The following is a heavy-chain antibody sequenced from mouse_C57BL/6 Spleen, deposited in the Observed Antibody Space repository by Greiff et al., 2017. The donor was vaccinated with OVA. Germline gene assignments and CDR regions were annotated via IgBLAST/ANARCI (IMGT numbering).Heavy chain of an antibody. Sequence: QVQLKQSGPELVKPGASVKISCKASGYAFSSSWMNWVKQRPGKGLEWIGRIYTGDGDTNYNGKFKGKATLTADKSSSTAYMQLSSLRSEDSAVYFCARWYYCSGYYAMDYWGQGTSVTVSS. D-gene: IGHD1-1*01. V-gene: IGHV1-82*01. CDR1: GYAFSSSW. CDR3: ARWYYCSGYYAMDY. CDR2: IYTGDGDT. J-gene: IGHJ4*01.